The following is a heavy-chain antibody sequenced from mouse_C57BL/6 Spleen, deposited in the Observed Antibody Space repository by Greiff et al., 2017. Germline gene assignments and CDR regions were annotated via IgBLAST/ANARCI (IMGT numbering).Heavy chain of an antibody. Sequence: DVKLVESGGGLVKPGGSLKLSCAASGFTFSSYAMSWVRQTPEKRLEWVATISDGGSYTYYPDNVKGRFTISRDNAKNNLYLQMSHLKSEDTAMYYCARDRAFITTVVGYFDYWGQGTTLTVSS. D-gene: IGHD1-1*01. J-gene: IGHJ2*01. CDR1: GFTFSSYA. CDR3: ARDRAFITTVVGYFDY. V-gene: IGHV5-4*01. CDR2: ISDGGSYT.